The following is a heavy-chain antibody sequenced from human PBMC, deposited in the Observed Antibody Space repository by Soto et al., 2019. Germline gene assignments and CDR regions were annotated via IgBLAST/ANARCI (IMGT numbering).Heavy chain of an antibody. CDR2: IYYSGST. Sequence: SETLSLTCTVSGGSISSGGYYWSWIRQHPGKGLEWIGYIYYSGSTYYNPSLKSRVTISVDTSKNQFSLKLSSVTAADTAVYYCASQGALFSTMVRGDAFDIWGQGTMVTVSS. CDR1: GGSISSGGYY. CDR3: ASQGALFSTMVRGDAFDI. V-gene: IGHV4-31*03. J-gene: IGHJ3*02. D-gene: IGHD3-10*01.